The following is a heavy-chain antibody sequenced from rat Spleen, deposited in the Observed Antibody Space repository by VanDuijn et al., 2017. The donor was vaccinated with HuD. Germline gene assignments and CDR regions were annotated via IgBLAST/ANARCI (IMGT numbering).Heavy chain of an antibody. CDR1: GYSITSNY. J-gene: IGHJ2*01. CDR2: ISYSGST. Sequence: EVQLQESGPGLVKPSQSLSLTCSVTGYSITSNYWGWIRKFPGNKMEWMAYISYSGSTGFNPSLKSRISITRDTSRNQFFLQLNSVTTEDTATYYCARVDTMGTEDYWGQGVMVTVSS. V-gene: IGHV3-1*01. CDR3: ARVDTMGTEDY. D-gene: IGHD1-7*01.